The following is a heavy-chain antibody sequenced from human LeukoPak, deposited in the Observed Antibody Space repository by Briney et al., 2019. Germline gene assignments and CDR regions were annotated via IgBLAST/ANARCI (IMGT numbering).Heavy chain of an antibody. CDR2: INCGGST. V-gene: IGHV3-53*01. D-gene: IGHD6-13*01. Sequence: GGSLRLSCAASVLTYSVNYMSWVRQAPGKGLEGVSGINCGGSTSYTDSVKGRFTISRDNSKNDVYLNLTTESANDTAVYYCARTGGYRFDPWGQGTLVTVSS. J-gene: IGHJ5*02. CDR3: ARTGGYRFDP. CDR1: VLTYSVNY.